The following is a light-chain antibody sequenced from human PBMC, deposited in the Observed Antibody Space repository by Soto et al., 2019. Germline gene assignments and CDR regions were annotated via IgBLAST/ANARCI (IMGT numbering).Light chain of an antibody. J-gene: IGLJ2*01. CDR1: SSDIGAYNY. V-gene: IGLV2-8*01. Sequence: QSALTQPPSASGSPGQSVTISCTGTSSDIGAYNYVSWYQQHPGKAPKLMILEVTKRPSGVPDRFSGSKSGNTASLTVSGLQAGDEADYYCFSFAGSTVLFGGGTKVTVL. CDR2: EVT. CDR3: FSFAGSTVL.